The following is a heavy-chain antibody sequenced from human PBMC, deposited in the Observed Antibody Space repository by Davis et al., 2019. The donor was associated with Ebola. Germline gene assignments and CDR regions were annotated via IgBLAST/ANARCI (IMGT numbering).Heavy chain of an antibody. V-gene: IGHV4-34*01. D-gene: IGHD2-15*01. CDR1: GGSFSGYY. Sequence: MPSETLSLTCAVYGGSFSGYYWSWIRQPPGKGLEWIGEINHSGSTNYNPSLKSRVTISVDTSKNQFSLKLSSVTAADTAVYYCARVRGYCSGGSCYPIYGMDVWGQGTTVTVPS. J-gene: IGHJ6*02. CDR3: ARVRGYCSGGSCYPIYGMDV. CDR2: INHSGST.